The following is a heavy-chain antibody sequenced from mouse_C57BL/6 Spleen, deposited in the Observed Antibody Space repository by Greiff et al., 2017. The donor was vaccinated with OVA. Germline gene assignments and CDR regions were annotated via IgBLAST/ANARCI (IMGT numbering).Heavy chain of an antibody. V-gene: IGHV2-2*01. J-gene: IGHJ1*03. CDR2: IWSGGST. CDR1: GFSLTSYG. D-gene: IGHD4-1*02. CDR3: ARNSNWDVWYFDV. Sequence: VKLVESGPGLVQPSQSLSITCTVSGFSLTSYGVHWVRQSPGKGLEWLGVIWSGGSTDYNAAFISRLSISKDNSKSQVFFKMNSLQADDTAIYYCARNSNWDVWYFDVWGTGTTVTVSS.